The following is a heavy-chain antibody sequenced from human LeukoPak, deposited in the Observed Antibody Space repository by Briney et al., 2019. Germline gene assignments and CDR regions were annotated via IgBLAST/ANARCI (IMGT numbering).Heavy chain of an antibody. CDR1: GFTFSNYG. D-gene: IGHD3-3*01. Sequence: GGSLRLSCAASGFTFSNYGMHWVRQAPGKGLEWVGIIYYDGSKNYYADSVKGRFTISRDNAKNSLYLQMNTLRDEDTAIYYCARGFGATRPNWFDPWGQGTLVTVSS. J-gene: IGHJ5*02. CDR3: ARGFGATRPNWFDP. CDR2: IYYDGSKN. V-gene: IGHV3-33*08.